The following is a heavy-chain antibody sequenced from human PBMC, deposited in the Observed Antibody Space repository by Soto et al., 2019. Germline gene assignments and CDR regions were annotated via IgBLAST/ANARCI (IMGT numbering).Heavy chain of an antibody. V-gene: IGHV4-59*08. CDR2: TYYSGST. D-gene: IGHD2-21*01. Sequence: SETLSLTCTVSGGSISSYYWSWIRQPPGKGLEWIGYTYYSGSTNYNPSLKSRVTISVDTSKNQFSLKLSSVTAADTAVYYCARRWGEYFDYWGQGTLVTVSS. CDR1: GGSISSYY. CDR3: ARRWGEYFDY. J-gene: IGHJ4*02.